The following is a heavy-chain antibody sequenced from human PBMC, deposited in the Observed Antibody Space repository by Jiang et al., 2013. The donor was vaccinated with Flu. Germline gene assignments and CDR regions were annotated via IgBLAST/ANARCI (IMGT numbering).Heavy chain of an antibody. CDR1: GYTFSNHD. V-gene: IGHV1-8*02. CDR2: MNANTGNT. CDR3: ARGAGAAGRDWFDP. D-gene: IGHD6-25*01. J-gene: IGHJ5*02. Sequence: EVKKPGASVKVSCKASGYTFSNHDINWVRQATGQGLEWMGWMNANTGNTCYAQKFQGRVTMTRDTSISTAYMELSSLKSEDTAVYYCARGAGAAGRDWFDPWGQGTLVTVSS.